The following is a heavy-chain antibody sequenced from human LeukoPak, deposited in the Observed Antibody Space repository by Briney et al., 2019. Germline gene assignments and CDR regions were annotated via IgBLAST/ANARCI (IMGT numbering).Heavy chain of an antibody. D-gene: IGHD7-27*01. Sequence: PSQTLSLTCTVSGGSLSSGGYYWSWIRQHPGKGLEWIGYIYYSGSTYYNPSLKSRVTISVDTSKNQFSLKLSSVTAADTAVYYCARATRKPSGAFDIWGQGTMVTVSS. CDR1: GGSLSSGGYY. CDR2: IYYSGST. J-gene: IGHJ3*02. CDR3: ARATRKPSGAFDI. V-gene: IGHV4-31*03.